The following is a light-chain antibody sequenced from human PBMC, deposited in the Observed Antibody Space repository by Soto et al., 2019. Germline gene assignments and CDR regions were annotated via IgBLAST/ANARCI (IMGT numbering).Light chain of an antibody. V-gene: IGKV1-5*01. CDR2: DAS. CDR1: QSVNTW. CDR3: QQYRNYSRT. J-gene: IGKJ1*01. Sequence: DIQMTQSPSTVSASLGDRITITCRASQSVNTWVAWYRQKPGEAPQLLIYDASTLAMGVPSRFSGSGSGTDFTLSISSLEPEDFATFYCQQYRNYSRTFGPGTKVDIK.